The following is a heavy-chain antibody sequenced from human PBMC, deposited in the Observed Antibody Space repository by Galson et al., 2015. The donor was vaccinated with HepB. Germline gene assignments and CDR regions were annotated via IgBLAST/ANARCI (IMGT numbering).Heavy chain of an antibody. J-gene: IGHJ4*02. Sequence: SLRLSCAAPGFTFSSYTMNWVRQAPGKGLEWLSYISVSGSYTKYAHSVKGRFTISRDNAKNSLYLRMNSLGAEDTAVYYCARVADADYGDHSHFDSWGQGTLVTVSS. CDR2: ISVSGSYT. D-gene: IGHD4-17*01. V-gene: IGHV3-21*05. CDR1: GFTFSSYT. CDR3: ARVADADYGDHSHFDS.